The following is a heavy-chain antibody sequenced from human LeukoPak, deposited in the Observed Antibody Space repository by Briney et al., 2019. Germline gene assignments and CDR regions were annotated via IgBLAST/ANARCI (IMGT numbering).Heavy chain of an antibody. D-gene: IGHD6-13*01. CDR1: GFTFSSYE. CDR2: ISSSGSTI. V-gene: IGHV3-48*03. CDR3: ARVEYSSSWYYFDY. Sequence: PGGSLRLSCAASGFTFSSYEMNWVRQAPGKGLEWVSYISSSGSTIYYADSVKGRFTTSRDNAKNSLYLQMNSLRAEDTAVYYCARVEYSSSWYYFDYWGQGTLVTVSS. J-gene: IGHJ4*02.